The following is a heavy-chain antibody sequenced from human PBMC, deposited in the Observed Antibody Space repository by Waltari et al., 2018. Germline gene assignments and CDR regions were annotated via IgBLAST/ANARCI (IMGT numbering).Heavy chain of an antibody. V-gene: IGHV1-24*01. CDR1: AYTLTDLS. CDR2: FDPEDGET. CDR3: ATLRSIAANDAFDI. Sequence: QVQLVQSGAEVKKPGASVKVSCKVSAYTLTDLSMHWLRQAPGKGLEWMGGFDPEDGETIYAQKFQGRVTMTEDTSTDTAYMELSSLRSEDTAVYYCATLRSIAANDAFDIWGQGTMVTVSS. J-gene: IGHJ3*02. D-gene: IGHD6-6*01.